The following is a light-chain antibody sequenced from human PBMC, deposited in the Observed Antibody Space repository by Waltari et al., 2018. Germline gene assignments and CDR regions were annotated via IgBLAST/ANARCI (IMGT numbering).Light chain of an antibody. CDR3: QQVDSFPRT. V-gene: IGKV1-12*01. J-gene: IGKJ1*01. CDR1: QGISSR. Sequence: DIQMTQSPSSVSASVGDRVTLTCRASQGISSRLAWYQQKTGEAPKLLIYDASSLHSGVPSRFSGSGSGTEFTRTISSLQPEDFATYYCQQVDSFPRTFGQGTKVEVK. CDR2: DAS.